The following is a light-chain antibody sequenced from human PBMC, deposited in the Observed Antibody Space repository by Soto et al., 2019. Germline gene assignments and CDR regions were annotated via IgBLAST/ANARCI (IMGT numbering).Light chain of an antibody. Sequence: EIVLTQSPGTLSLSPGERATLSCRASQSVSSSYLAWYQQKPGQAPRLLIYGASSRATGIPDRFSGSGSGTDFILTISRLEPEDFAVYYCQRYGTSSFGGGTKVEIK. CDR3: QRYGTSS. CDR1: QSVSSSY. J-gene: IGKJ4*01. V-gene: IGKV3-20*01. CDR2: GAS.